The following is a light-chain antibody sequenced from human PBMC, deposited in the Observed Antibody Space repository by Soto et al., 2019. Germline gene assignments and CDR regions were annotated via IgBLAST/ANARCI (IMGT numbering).Light chain of an antibody. CDR2: LGS. J-gene: IGKJ2*02. V-gene: IGKV2-28*01. CDR3: MQVLQTPCT. CDR1: QSLLHTNGYNY. Sequence: DFVMTQSPVSLPVTPGEPASISCRSSQSLLHTNGYNYLDWYLQKPGQSPQLLIYLGSNRAPGVPDRFSGSGSGTDFTLKISRVEAEDVGVYYCMQVLQTPCTFGQGTKLEIK.